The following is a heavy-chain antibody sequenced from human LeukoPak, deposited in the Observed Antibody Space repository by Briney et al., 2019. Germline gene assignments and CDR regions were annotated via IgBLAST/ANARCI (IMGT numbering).Heavy chain of an antibody. V-gene: IGHV3-23*01. J-gene: IGHJ3*02. CDR1: GFTFSSYA. CDR2: ISGSGGST. CDR3: AKDLGFSTVTTFRI. D-gene: IGHD4-17*01. Sequence: GGSLRLSCAASGFTFSSYAMSWVRQAPGKGLEWVSAISGSGGSTCYADSVKGRFTISRDNSKNTLYLQMNSLRAEDTTVYYCAKDLGFSTVTTFRIWGQGTMVTVSS.